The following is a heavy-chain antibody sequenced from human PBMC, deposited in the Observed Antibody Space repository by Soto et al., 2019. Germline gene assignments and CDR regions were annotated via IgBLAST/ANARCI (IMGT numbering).Heavy chain of an antibody. CDR1: GFTFSSYA. V-gene: IGHV3-23*01. D-gene: IGHD2-2*01. Sequence: EVQLLESGGGLVQPGGSLRLSCAASGFTFSSYAMSWVRQAPGKGLEWVSAINSRGGSTYYADSVKGRFTISRDSSKKTLYLQMNSLRAEDTAVYYCAKDRSSTSCYAFYYWGQGTLVTVSS. CDR2: INSRGGST. CDR3: AKDRSSTSCYAFYY. J-gene: IGHJ4*02.